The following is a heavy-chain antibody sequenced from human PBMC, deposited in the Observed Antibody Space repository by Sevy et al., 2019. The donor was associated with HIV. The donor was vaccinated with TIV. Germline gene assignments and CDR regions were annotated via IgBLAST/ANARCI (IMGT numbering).Heavy chain of an antibody. CDR3: AKEGAFWSGYYVDY. CDR2: FSDGGAVI. CDR1: GFNFSSHK. Sequence: GGSLRLSCAASGFNFSSHKMNWIRRAPEKGLEWVAYFSDGGAVIHYADSVKGRFTISRDNSKNSLYLQMNSLRADDTAVYYCAKEGAFWSGYYVDYWGQGTLVTVSS. V-gene: IGHV3-48*03. D-gene: IGHD3-3*01. J-gene: IGHJ4*02.